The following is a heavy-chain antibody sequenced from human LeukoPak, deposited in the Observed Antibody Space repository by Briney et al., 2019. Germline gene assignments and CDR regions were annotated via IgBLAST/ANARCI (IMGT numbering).Heavy chain of an antibody. CDR1: GFTFSGFA. J-gene: IGHJ6*02. D-gene: IGHD3-10*01. CDR2: IWYDGSNK. CDR3: ARDRAGYGMDV. V-gene: IGHV3-33*08. Sequence: PGRSLRLSCAASGFTFSGFAMHWVRQAPGEGLEWVAVIWYDGSNKYYADSVKGRFTISRDNSKNTLYLQMNSLRAEDTAVYYCARDRAGYGMDVWGQGTTVTVSS.